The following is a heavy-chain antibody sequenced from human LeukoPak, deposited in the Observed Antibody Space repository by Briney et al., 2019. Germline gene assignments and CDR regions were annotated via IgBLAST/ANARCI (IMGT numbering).Heavy chain of an antibody. Sequence: PGGSLRLSCAASGFTFSSYWMHWVRQAPGKGLVWVSRINSDGSSTSYANSVKGRFTISRDNAKNTLYPQMNSLRAEDTAVYYCARDSYCGGDCYSSPNYYYYGMDVWGQGTTVTVSS. CDR3: ARDSYCGGDCYSSPNYYYYGMDV. CDR2: INSDGSST. J-gene: IGHJ6*02. D-gene: IGHD2-21*02. V-gene: IGHV3-74*01. CDR1: GFTFSSYW.